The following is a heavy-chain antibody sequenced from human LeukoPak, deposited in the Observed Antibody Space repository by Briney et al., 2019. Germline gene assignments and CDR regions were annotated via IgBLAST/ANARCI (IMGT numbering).Heavy chain of an antibody. V-gene: IGHV4-38-2*02. Sequence: SETLSLTCSVSDYSISGGYYWGWIRQPPGKGLEWIGSIYRRGSTYYHPSLQSRVTISRDTSKNQFSLKLSSVTAADTAVYYCARDCRNYYDSSGYYLFDYWGQGILVTV. CDR3: ARDCRNYYDSSGYYLFDY. CDR2: IYRRGST. D-gene: IGHD3-22*01. CDR1: DYSISGGYY. J-gene: IGHJ4*02.